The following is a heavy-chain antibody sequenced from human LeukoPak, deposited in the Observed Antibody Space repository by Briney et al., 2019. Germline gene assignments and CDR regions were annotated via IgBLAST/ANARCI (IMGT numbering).Heavy chain of an antibody. J-gene: IGHJ5*02. V-gene: IGHV1-24*01. CDR2: FDPEDGET. D-gene: IGHD6-19*01. CDR1: GGTFSSYA. CDR3: ATVLAVAGDQGGFDP. Sequence: ASVKVSCKASGGTFSSYAISWVRQAPGKGLEWMGGFDPEDGETIYAQKFQGRVTMTEDTSTDTAYMELSSLRSEDTAVYYCATVLAVAGDQGGFDPWGQGTLVTVSS.